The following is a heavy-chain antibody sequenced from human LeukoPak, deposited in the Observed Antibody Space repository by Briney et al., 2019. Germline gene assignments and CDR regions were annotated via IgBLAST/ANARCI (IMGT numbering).Heavy chain of an antibody. V-gene: IGHV3-74*01. D-gene: IGHD4-23*01. CDR1: GFTFSSYW. Sequence: GGSLRLSCAASGFTFSSYWMHWVRQAPGKGLVWVSRLNSDGSSTTYADSVKGRFTISGDNAKNTLYLQMNSLRAEDTAVYYCARVSDYGGNSLGYWGQGTLVTVSS. CDR2: LNSDGSST. J-gene: IGHJ4*02. CDR3: ARVSDYGGNSLGY.